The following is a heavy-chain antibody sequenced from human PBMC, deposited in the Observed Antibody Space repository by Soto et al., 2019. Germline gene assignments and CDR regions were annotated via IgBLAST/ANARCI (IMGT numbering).Heavy chain of an antibody. D-gene: IGHD3-9*01. CDR2: IYYSGST. Sequence: SETLSLTCTVSGGSISSYYWSWIRQPPGKGLEWIGYIYYSGSTNYNPSLKSRVTISVDTSKNQFSLKLSSVTAADTAVYYCVATYYDILTGYYYYGMDVWGQGTTVTVSS. CDR1: GGSISSYY. V-gene: IGHV4-59*08. J-gene: IGHJ6*02. CDR3: VATYYDILTGYYYYGMDV.